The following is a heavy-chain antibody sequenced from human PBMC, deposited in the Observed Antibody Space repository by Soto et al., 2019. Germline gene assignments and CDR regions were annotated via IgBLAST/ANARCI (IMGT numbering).Heavy chain of an antibody. J-gene: IGHJ4*02. Sequence: SETLSLTCTVSGGSTSSGTYYWSWIRQHPGKGLEWIGYIYYSGSTYYNPSLKSRVSISVDRSKNQFSLKLSSVTAADTAVYYCARGEGSYYDSSGYYSNWGQGTLVTAPQ. V-gene: IGHV4-31*03. CDR1: GGSTSSGTYY. D-gene: IGHD3-22*01. CDR3: ARGEGSYYDSSGYYSN. CDR2: IYYSGST.